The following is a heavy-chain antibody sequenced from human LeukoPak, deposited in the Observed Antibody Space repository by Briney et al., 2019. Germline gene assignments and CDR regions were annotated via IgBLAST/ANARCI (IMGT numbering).Heavy chain of an antibody. D-gene: IGHD6-19*01. CDR3: ARGLVAGTSYYYYYMDV. CDR1: GFTFSSYG. V-gene: IGHV3-30*02. J-gene: IGHJ6*03. Sequence: PGGSLRLSCAASGFTFSSYGMHWVRQAPGKGLEWVAFIRYDGSNKYYADSVKGRFTISRDNSKNTLYLRMNSLRAEDTAVYYCARGLVAGTSYYYYYMDVWGKGTTVTISS. CDR2: IRYDGSNK.